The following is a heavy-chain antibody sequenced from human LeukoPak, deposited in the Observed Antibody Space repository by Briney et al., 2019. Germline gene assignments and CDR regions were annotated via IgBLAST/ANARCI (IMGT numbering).Heavy chain of an antibody. CDR2: ISAYNGNT. J-gene: IGHJ4*02. D-gene: IGHD6-19*01. Sequence: ASVKVSCKASGYTFTSYGISWVRQAPGQGPEWMGWISAYNGNTNYAQKLQGGVTMTTDTSTSTAYMELRSLRSDDTAVYYCARVAVAGDYFDYWGQGTLVTVSS. CDR1: GYTFTSYG. V-gene: IGHV1-18*01. CDR3: ARVAVAGDYFDY.